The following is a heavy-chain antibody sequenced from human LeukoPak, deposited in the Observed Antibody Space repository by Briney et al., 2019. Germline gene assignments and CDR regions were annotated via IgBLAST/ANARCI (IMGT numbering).Heavy chain of an antibody. D-gene: IGHD3-10*01. CDR2: IYYGGST. CDR3: ARELWFGGNRFDP. CDR1: GGSISSYY. J-gene: IGHJ5*02. Sequence: SETLSLTCTVSGGSISSYYWSWIRQPPGKGLEWLGYIYYGGSTNYNPSLKGRVTISVDTSKNQFSLKLSSVTAADTAVYYCARELWFGGNRFDPWGQGTLVTVSS. V-gene: IGHV4-59*01.